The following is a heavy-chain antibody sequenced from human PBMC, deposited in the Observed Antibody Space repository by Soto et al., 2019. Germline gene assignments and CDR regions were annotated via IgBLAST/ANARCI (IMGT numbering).Heavy chain of an antibody. J-gene: IGHJ4*02. V-gene: IGHV4-30-4*01. Sequence: QVQLQESGPGLVKPSQTLSLTCTVSGGSISSGDYYWSWIRQPPGKGLGWIGYIFYSGTTYYNPSLKSRVTISVDTSKNQFSLKLSSVTAADTAVYYCARDGYCTNGVCYTVFDYWGQGTLVTVSS. D-gene: IGHD2-8*01. CDR2: IFYSGTT. CDR3: ARDGYCTNGVCYTVFDY. CDR1: GGSISSGDYY.